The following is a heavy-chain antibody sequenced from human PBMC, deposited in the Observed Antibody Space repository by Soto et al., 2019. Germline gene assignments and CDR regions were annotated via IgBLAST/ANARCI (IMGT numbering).Heavy chain of an antibody. Sequence: GGSLRLSCAASGFTFSSYAMSWVRQAPGKGLEWVSAISGSGGSTYYADSVKGRFTISRDNSKNTLYLQMNSLRAEDTAVYYCAKGDYYDSREPYYFDYWGQGTLVTVSS. CDR1: GFTFSSYA. CDR3: AKGDYYDSREPYYFDY. V-gene: IGHV3-23*01. J-gene: IGHJ4*02. CDR2: ISGSGGST. D-gene: IGHD3-22*01.